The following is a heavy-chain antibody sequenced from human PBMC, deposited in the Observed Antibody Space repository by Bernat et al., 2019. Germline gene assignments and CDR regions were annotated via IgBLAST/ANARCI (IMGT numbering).Heavy chain of an antibody. J-gene: IGHJ5*02. CDR2: ISYDGSNK. CDR1: GFTFSSYG. CDR3: AKVSKSYDILTGYRDNWFDP. Sequence: QVQLVESGGGVVQPGRSLRLSCAASGFTFSSYGMHWVRQAPGKGLEWVAVISYDGSNKSYADSVKGRFTISRENSKNTRYLQMNSLRAEDTAVYYCAKVSKSYDILTGYRDNWFDPWGQGTLVTVSS. D-gene: IGHD3-9*01. V-gene: IGHV3-30*18.